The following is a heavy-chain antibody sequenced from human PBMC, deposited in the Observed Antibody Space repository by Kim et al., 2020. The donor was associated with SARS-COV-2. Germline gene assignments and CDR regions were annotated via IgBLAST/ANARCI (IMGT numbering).Heavy chain of an antibody. V-gene: IGHV3-30-3*01. Sequence: GGSLRLSCAASGFTFSSYAMHWVRQAPGKGLEWVAVISYDGSNKYYADSVKGRFTISRDNSKNTLYLQMNSLRAEDTAVYYCARDPGPTVTKYYYYYYGMDVWGQGTTVTVSS. CDR3: ARDPGPTVTKYYYYYYGMDV. CDR1: GFTFSSYA. D-gene: IGHD4-17*01. CDR2: ISYDGSNK. J-gene: IGHJ6*02.